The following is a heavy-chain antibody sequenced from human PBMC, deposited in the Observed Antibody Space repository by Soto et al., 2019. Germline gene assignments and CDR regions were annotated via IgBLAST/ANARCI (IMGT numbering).Heavy chain of an antibody. Sequence: SGGSLRLSCAASGFTFSSDAMSWVRQAPGKGLEWVSVISGSGGNTYYADSVKGRFTVSRDNSKNTLYLQINSLRAEDTAVYYCAKGRGDNSPGPDSWGQGTLVTVSS. CDR1: GFTFSSDA. V-gene: IGHV3-23*01. D-gene: IGHD1-1*01. CDR2: ISGSGGNT. J-gene: IGHJ4*02. CDR3: AKGRGDNSPGPDS.